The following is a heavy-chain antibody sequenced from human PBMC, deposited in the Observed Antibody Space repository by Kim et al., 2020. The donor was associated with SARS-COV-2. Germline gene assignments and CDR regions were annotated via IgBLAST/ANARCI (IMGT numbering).Heavy chain of an antibody. D-gene: IGHD6-19*01. Sequence: YADSVRGRFTISRDNSKNTLYLQMNSLRAEDTAVYYCARGYSSGWDAFDIWGQGTMVTVSS. V-gene: IGHV3-53*01. J-gene: IGHJ3*02. CDR3: ARGYSSGWDAFDI.